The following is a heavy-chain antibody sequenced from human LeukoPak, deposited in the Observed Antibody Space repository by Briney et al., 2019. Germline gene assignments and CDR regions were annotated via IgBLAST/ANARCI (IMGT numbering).Heavy chain of an antibody. CDR2: TNSDGSST. V-gene: IGHV3-74*01. CDR1: GFTFSSYW. CDR3: ARARRGYDFWSGYYYLDY. D-gene: IGHD3-3*01. Sequence: GGSLRLSCAASGFTFSSYWMHWVRQAPGKGLVWVSRTNSDGSSTSYADSVKGRFTISRDNAKNTLYLQMNSLRAEDTAVYYCARARRGYDFWSGYYYLDYWGQGTLVTVSS. J-gene: IGHJ4*02.